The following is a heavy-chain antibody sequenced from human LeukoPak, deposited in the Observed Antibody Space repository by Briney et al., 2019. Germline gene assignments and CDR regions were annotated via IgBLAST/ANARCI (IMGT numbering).Heavy chain of an antibody. CDR2: ISSSVSTK. J-gene: IGHJ4*02. D-gene: IGHD3-10*01. Sequence: GGSLRLSCAASGFTFSSYEMNWVRQIPGKGLEWVAYISSSVSTKFYADSVKGRFTISRDNAKNSLYLQMNSLRAEDTAVYYCARRSYYGSGSYPYIDYWGQGTLVTVSS. CDR1: GFTFSSYE. CDR3: ARRSYYGSGSYPYIDY. V-gene: IGHV3-48*03.